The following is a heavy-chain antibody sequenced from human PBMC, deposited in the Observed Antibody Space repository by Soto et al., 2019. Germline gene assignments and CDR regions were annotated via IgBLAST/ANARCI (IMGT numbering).Heavy chain of an antibody. CDR2: ISYGGSNK. CDR1: GFTFSSYG. D-gene: IGHD3-3*01. Sequence: QVQLVESGGGVVQPGRSLRLSCAASGFTFSSYGMHWVRQAPGKGLEWVAVISYGGSNKYYADSVKGRFTISRDNSKNTLYLQMNSLRAEDTAVYYCAKVHTIFGVSRSPYYFDYWGQGTLVTVSS. CDR3: AKVHTIFGVSRSPYYFDY. V-gene: IGHV3-30*18. J-gene: IGHJ4*02.